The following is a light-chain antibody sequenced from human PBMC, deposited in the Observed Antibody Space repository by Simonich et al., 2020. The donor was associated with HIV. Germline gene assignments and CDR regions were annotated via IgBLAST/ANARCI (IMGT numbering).Light chain of an antibody. V-gene: IGLV1-47*01. Sequence: QSVLTQPPSASGTPGQRVTISCSGSSSNIGSNYVYWYQQLPGTAPKLLIYTDNRRPSGVPDRFSGSKSATSASLAISGIRSEDEADYYCAVWDDSLSGPVFGGGTKLTVL. CDR1: SSNIGSNY. CDR2: TDN. J-gene: IGLJ3*02. CDR3: AVWDDSLSGPV.